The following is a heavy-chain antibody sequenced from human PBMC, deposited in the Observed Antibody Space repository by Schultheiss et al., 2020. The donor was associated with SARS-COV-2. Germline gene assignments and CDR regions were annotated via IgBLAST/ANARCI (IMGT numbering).Heavy chain of an antibody. D-gene: IGHD6-6*01. CDR1: GLTVSNNY. CDR3: ARSPGSSVHYYHMDV. Sequence: GGSLRLSCAASGLTVSNNYMTWVRQAPGKGLEWVSVIYSGGSTYYADSVKGRFTISRDNAKNSLYLQMNSLRAEDTAVYYCARSPGSSVHYYHMDVWGQGTTVTVSS. CDR2: IYSGGST. V-gene: IGHV3-53*01. J-gene: IGHJ6*02.